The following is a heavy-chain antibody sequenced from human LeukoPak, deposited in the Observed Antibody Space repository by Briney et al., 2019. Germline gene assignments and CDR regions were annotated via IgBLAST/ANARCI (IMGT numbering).Heavy chain of an antibody. CDR1: GFTFSSHA. Sequence: GGSLRLSCAASGFTFSSHAMHWVRQAPGKGLEWVAFIRYDGSNKYYADSVKGRFTISRDNSKNTLYLQMNSLRAEDTAVYYCAQGGYYDSSGYVDYWGQGTLVTVSS. J-gene: IGHJ4*02. D-gene: IGHD3-22*01. V-gene: IGHV3-30*02. CDR3: AQGGYYDSSGYVDY. CDR2: IRYDGSNK.